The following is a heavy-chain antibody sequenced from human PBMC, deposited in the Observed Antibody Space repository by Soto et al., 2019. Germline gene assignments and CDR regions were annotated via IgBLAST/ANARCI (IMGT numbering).Heavy chain of an antibody. CDR3: ARFLTHITMVRGVITPHYYYYGMDV. CDR1: GGSISSSNW. V-gene: IGHV4-4*02. CDR2: IYHSGST. D-gene: IGHD3-10*01. J-gene: IGHJ6*02. Sequence: QVQLQESGPGLVKPSGTLSLTCAVSGGSISSSNWWSWVRQPPGKGLEWIGEIYHSGSTNYNPSLKSRVTISVDKAKNQFSLKLSSVTAADTAVYYCARFLTHITMVRGVITPHYYYYGMDVWGQGTTVTVSS.